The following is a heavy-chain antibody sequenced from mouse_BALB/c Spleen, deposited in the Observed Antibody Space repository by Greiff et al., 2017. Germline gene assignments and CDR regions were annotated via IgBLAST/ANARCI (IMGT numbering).Heavy chain of an antibody. V-gene: IGHV2-6-7*01. CDR1: GFSLTGYG. Sequence: QVQLKQSGPGLVAPSQSLSITCTVSGFSLTGYGVNWVRQPPGKGLEWLGMIGGDGSTNYNSALKSRLSINKDNSKSQVFLKMISLQTDDTARYYYAGDDGCDYDGLAYWGQGTLVTVSA. D-gene: IGHD2-4*01. CDR3: AGDDGCDYDGLAY. J-gene: IGHJ3*01. CDR2: IGGDGST.